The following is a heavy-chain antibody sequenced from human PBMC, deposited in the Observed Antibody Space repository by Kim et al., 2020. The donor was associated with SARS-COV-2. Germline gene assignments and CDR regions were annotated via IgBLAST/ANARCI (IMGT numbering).Heavy chain of an antibody. J-gene: IGHJ6*02. CDR2: ISYDGSNK. CDR3: ARVRWELLISYYYGMDV. CDR1: GFTFSSYA. V-gene: IGHV3-30*04. Sequence: GGSLRLSCAASGFTFSSYAMHWVRQAPGKGLEWVAVISYDGSNKYYADSVKGRFTISRDNSKNTLYLQMNSLRAEDTAVYYCARVRWELLISYYYGMDVWGQGTTVTVSS. D-gene: IGHD1-26*01.